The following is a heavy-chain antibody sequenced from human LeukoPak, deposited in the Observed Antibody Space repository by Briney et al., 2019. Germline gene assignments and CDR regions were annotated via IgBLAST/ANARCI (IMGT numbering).Heavy chain of an antibody. V-gene: IGHV1-58*01. D-gene: IGHD6-13*01. J-gene: IGHJ6*03. Sequence: ASVKVSCKASGFTFTSSAVQWVRQARGQRLEWIGWIVVGSGNTNYAQKFQERVTITRDMSTSTAYMELSSLRSEDMAVYYCAAESEQLETENYYYYYMDVWGKGTTVTVSS. CDR3: AAESEQLETENYYYYYMDV. CDR1: GFTFTSSA. CDR2: IVVGSGNT.